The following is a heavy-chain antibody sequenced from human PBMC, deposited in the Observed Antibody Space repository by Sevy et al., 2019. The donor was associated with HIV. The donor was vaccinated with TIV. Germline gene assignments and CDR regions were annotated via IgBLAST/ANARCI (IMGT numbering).Heavy chain of an antibody. J-gene: IGHJ6*02. D-gene: IGHD3-10*01. V-gene: IGHV1-2*02. CDR1: GYTFTGYY. Sequence: ASVKVSCKASGYTFTGYYMHWVRQAPGQGLEWTGWINPNSGGTNDAQKFQGRVTMTRDTSISTAYMELSRLRSDDTAVYYCARDALGARGVILYYYYYGMDVWGQGTTVTVSS. CDR3: ARDALGARGVILYYYYYGMDV. CDR2: INPNSGGT.